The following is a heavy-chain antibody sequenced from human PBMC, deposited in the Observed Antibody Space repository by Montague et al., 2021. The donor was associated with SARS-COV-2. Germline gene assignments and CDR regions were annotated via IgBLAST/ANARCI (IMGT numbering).Heavy chain of an antibody. V-gene: IGHV3-48*03. J-gene: IGHJ4*02. CDR1: GFTFSSYE. CDR2: ISSSGSTI. Sequence: SLRLSLSASGFTFSSYEMNWVRQAPWKGLEWVSYISSSGSTIYYADSVKGRFTISRDNAKNSLYLQMNSLRAEDTAVYYCARRASYYDFWSGSMEYCDYWGQGTLVTVSS. CDR3: ARRASYYDFWSGSMEYCDY. D-gene: IGHD3-3*01.